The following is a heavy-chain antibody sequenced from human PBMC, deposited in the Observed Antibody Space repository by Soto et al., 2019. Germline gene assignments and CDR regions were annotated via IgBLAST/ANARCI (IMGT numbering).Heavy chain of an antibody. CDR3: ARDGGYGSGSYRFDY. CDR2: IYYSGST. V-gene: IGHV4-31*03. Sequence: QVQLQESGPGLVKPSETLSLTCTVSGGSISSGGYYWSWIRQHPGKGLEWIGYIYYSGSTSYNPSRKRRVTIXXDXSXXQCSLNLSAMSAADTAVYYCARDGGYGSGSYRFDYWGQGTLVTVSS. D-gene: IGHD3-10*01. CDR1: GGSISSGGYY. J-gene: IGHJ4*02.